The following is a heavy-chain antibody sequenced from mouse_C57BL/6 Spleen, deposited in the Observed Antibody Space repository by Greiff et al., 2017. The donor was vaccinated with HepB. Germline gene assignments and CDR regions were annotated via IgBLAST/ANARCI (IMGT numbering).Heavy chain of an antibody. V-gene: IGHV1-52*01. Sequence: QVQLQQPGAELVRPGSSVKLSCKASGYTFTSYWMHWVKQRPIQGLEWIGNIDPSDSETHYNQKFKDKATLTVDKSSSTAYMQLSSLTSEDSAVYYCARSSSGYGYYAMDYWGQGTSVTVAS. CDR1: GYTFTSYW. CDR3: ARSSSGYGYYAMDY. D-gene: IGHD3-2*02. CDR2: IDPSDSET. J-gene: IGHJ4*01.